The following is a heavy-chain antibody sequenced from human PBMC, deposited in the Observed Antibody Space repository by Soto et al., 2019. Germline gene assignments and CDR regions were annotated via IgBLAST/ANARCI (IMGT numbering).Heavy chain of an antibody. CDR2: IYYSGST. D-gene: IGHD3-22*01. CDR1: GGSISSGGYY. J-gene: IGHJ4*02. V-gene: IGHV4-31*03. Sequence: SETLSLTCTVSGGSISSGGYYWSWIRQHPGKGLEWIGYIYYSGSTYYNPSLKSRVTISVDTSKNQFSLKLSSVTAADTAVYYCARFGYSTNIGVDYWGQGTLVTVSS. CDR3: ARFGYSTNIGVDY.